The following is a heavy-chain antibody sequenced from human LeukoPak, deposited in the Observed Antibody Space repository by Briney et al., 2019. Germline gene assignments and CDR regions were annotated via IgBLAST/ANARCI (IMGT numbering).Heavy chain of an antibody. V-gene: IGHV3-23*01. CDR1: GFTFDFHA. CDR3: TKDVQNDVGATDC. Sequence: PGGSLRLSCAASGFTFDFHAMTWFRQAPGKGLEGVSTIDRSGERTHYADSVKGRFTISRDNSRNTLYLQMNSLRAEDTATFYCTKDVQNDVGATDCWGQGTLVTVPS. J-gene: IGHJ4*02. CDR2: IDRSGERT. D-gene: IGHD1-26*01.